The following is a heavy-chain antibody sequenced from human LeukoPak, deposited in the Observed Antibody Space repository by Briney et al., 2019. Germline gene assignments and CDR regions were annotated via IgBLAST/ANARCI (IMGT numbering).Heavy chain of an antibody. Sequence: ASVKVSCKASGYTFTGYYIHWVRQAPGQGLECMGWISPTSGGTNYAQKFQGRVTMTRDTSISTAYMELSRLKSDDTAVYYCARVGNYYDSSGYLDYWGQGTLVTVSS. V-gene: IGHV1-2*02. D-gene: IGHD3-22*01. CDR1: GYTFTGYY. J-gene: IGHJ4*02. CDR3: ARVGNYYDSSGYLDY. CDR2: ISPTSGGT.